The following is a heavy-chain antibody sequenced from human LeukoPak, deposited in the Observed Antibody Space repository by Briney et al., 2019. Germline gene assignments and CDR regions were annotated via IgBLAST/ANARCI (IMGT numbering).Heavy chain of an antibody. D-gene: IGHD5-18*01. CDR1: GFTFSSYA. Sequence: KSGGSLRLSCAASGFTFSSYAMNWVRQAPGKGLEWVSSISSSSSYIYYADSVKGRFTISRDNAKNSLYLQMNSLRAEDTAVYYCARAPEGYSYGYGAFDIWGQGTMVTVSS. CDR2: ISSSSSYI. CDR3: ARAPEGYSYGYGAFDI. V-gene: IGHV3-21*01. J-gene: IGHJ3*02.